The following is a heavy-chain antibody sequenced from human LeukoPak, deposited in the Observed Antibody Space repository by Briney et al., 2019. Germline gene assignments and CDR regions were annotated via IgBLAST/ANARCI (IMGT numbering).Heavy chain of an antibody. CDR2: INHSGST. CDR3: ARARRFLEWSRPYYYYMDV. V-gene: IGHV4-34*01. D-gene: IGHD3-3*01. Sequence: SETLSLTCAVYGGSFSGYYWSWIRQPPGKGLEWIGEINHSGSTNYNPSLKSRVTISVDTSKNQFSLKLSPVTAADTAVYYCARARRFLEWSRPYYYYMDVWGKGTTVTVSS. CDR1: GGSFSGYY. J-gene: IGHJ6*03.